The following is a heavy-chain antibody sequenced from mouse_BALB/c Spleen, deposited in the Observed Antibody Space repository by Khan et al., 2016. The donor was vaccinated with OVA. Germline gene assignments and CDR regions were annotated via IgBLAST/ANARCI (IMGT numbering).Heavy chain of an antibody. V-gene: IGHV1S135*01. J-gene: IGHJ2*01. CDR3: ALIYHYGSGFDY. CDR1: GYSFTDYN. D-gene: IGHD1-1*01. Sequence: EVQLQESGPELVKPGASVKVSCKASGYSFTDYNVFWVKQSLGKSLEWIGYIDPYNGGTNYNQKFMGKATLTVDKSSSTAFMHLNRLTSEDSAVYYCALIYHYGSGFDYWCQGTTLTVSS. CDR2: IDPYNGGT.